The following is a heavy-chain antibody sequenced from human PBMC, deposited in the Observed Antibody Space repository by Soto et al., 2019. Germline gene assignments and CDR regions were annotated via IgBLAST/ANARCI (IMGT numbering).Heavy chain of an antibody. CDR3: ARDTGLAPTVWGY. Sequence: SETLSLTCSVSGDSIRGGGHYWNWIRQFPGKGLEWIGYVYHSGSTHYNPSLRGRLTISIDTSKNQFSLRLISVTAAGTVLYYCARDTGLAPTVWGYWGHGTQVPVS. CDR1: GDSIRGGGHY. J-gene: IGHJ4*03. V-gene: IGHV4-31*03. CDR2: VYHSGST. D-gene: IGHD7-27*01.